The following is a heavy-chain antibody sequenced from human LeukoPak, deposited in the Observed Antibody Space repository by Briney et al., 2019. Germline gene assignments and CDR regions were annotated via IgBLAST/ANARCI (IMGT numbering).Heavy chain of an antibody. Sequence: ASVKVSCKASGYTFTGYYMHWVRQAPGQGLEWMGRINPNSGGTNYAQKFQGRVTMTRDTSIRTAYMELSRLRSDDTAVYYCARWRAVTLPVYYYYYGMDVWGQGTTVTVSS. J-gene: IGHJ6*02. V-gene: IGHV1-2*06. CDR3: ARWRAVTLPVYYYYYGMDV. CDR2: INPNSGGT. CDR1: GYTFTGYY. D-gene: IGHD4-17*01.